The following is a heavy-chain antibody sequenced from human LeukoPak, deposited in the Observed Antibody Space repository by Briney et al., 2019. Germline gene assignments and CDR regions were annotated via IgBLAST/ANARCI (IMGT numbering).Heavy chain of an antibody. D-gene: IGHD2-8*01. CDR1: GFTFSNAW. CDR3: TTTLMVYAGDDY. Sequence: GGSLRLSCAASGFTFSNAWMSWVRQAPGKGLEWVGRIKSKTDGGTTDYAAPVKGRFTISRDDSKNTLYLQMNSLKTEDTAVYYCTTTLMVYAGDDYWGQGTLVTVSS. J-gene: IGHJ4*02. V-gene: IGHV3-15*01. CDR2: IKSKTDGGTT.